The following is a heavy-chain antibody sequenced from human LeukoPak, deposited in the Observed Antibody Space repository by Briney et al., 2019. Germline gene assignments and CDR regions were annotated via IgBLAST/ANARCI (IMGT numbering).Heavy chain of an antibody. CDR1: GGSVSSGGHY. CDR3: ASALYYFYMDV. V-gene: IGHV4-31*03. Sequence: SETLSLTRTVSGGSVSSGGHYWSWVRQHPGKGLEWIGYIYYSGSTYYNPSLKSRVTISLDTSKNHFSLTLSSVTAADTAVYYCASALYYFYMDVWGKGTTVTVSS. J-gene: IGHJ6*03. CDR2: IYYSGST.